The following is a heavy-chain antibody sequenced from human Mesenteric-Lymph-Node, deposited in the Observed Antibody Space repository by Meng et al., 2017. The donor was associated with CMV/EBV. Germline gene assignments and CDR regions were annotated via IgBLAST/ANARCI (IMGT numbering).Heavy chain of an antibody. CDR3: ARGSFLDFWSGYYVRGEDYYYGMDV. J-gene: IGHJ6*02. CDR2: IIPIFGTA. CDR1: GGTFSSYA. Sequence: SVKVSCKASGGTFSSYAISWVRQAPGQGLEWMGGIIPIFGTANYAQKFQGRVTMTRNTSISTAYMELSSLRSEDTAVYYCARGSFLDFWSGYYVRGEDYYYGMDVWGQGTTVTVSS. V-gene: IGHV1-69*05. D-gene: IGHD3-3*01.